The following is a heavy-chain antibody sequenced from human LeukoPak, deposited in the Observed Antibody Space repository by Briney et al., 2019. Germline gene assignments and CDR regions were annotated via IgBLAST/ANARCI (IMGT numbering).Heavy chain of an antibody. CDR2: ISAYNGNT. CDR3: ARDRRILTGPDY. J-gene: IGHJ4*02. V-gene: IGHV1-18*04. Sequence: RVASVKVSRKASGYTFTSYGISWVRQAPGQGLEWMGWISAYNGNTNYAQKLQGRVTMTTDTSTSTAYMELRSLRSDDTAVYYCARDRRILTGPDYWGQGTLVTVPS. CDR1: GYTFTSYG. D-gene: IGHD3-9*01.